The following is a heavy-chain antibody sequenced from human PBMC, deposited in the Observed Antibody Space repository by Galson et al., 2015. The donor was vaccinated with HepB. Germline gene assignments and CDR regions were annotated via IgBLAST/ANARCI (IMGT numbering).Heavy chain of an antibody. V-gene: IGHV3-7*03. CDR2: MREDGSDK. CDR1: GFAFSSYW. J-gene: IGHJ4*02. D-gene: IGHD4-17*01. CDR3: AKIDGDYHNRFDY. Sequence: SLRLSCAASGFAFSSYWMSWVRQAPGKGLEWVATMREDGSDKYYVDSVKGRFTVSRDNAKSTLYLQMNSLRAEDTAVYYCAKIDGDYHNRFDYWGQGTLVTVSS.